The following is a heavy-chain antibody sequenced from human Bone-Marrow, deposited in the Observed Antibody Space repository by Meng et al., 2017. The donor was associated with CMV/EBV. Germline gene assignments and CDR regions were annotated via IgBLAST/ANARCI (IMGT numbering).Heavy chain of an antibody. V-gene: IGHV3-73*01. J-gene: IGHJ6*02. CDR3: TRLDYSNYGDYFYYYGMDV. CDR1: GFTFSGSA. Sequence: GGSLRLSCAASGFTFSGSAMHWVRQASGKGLEWVGRIRSKANSYATAYAASVKGRFTISRDDSKNTAFLQMNSLKTEDTAVYYCTRLDYSNYGDYFYYYGMDVCGQGTTVTVSS. D-gene: IGHD4-11*01. CDR2: IRSKANSYAT.